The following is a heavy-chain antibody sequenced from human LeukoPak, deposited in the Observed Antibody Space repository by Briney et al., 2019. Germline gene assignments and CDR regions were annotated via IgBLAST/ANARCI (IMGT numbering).Heavy chain of an antibody. J-gene: IGHJ4*02. CDR3: ARGPEEARVA. D-gene: IGHD3-3*01. CDR1: GFTFSSYA. V-gene: IGHV3-30*04. Sequence: GGSLRLSCAASGFTFSSYAMHWVRQAPGKGLEWVAVISYDGSNKYYADSVKGRFTISRDNSKNTLYLQMNSLRAEDTAVYYCARGPEEARVAWGQGTLVTVSS. CDR2: ISYDGSNK.